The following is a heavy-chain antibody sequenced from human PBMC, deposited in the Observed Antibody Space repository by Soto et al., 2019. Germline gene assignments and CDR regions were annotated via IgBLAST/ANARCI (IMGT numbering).Heavy chain of an antibody. V-gene: IGHV3-7*04. CDR1: GFSFSSYW. D-gene: IGHD3-16*01. J-gene: IGHJ5*02. CDR2: INQDGSDI. CDR3: LRDGGLT. Sequence: EVPLVESGGDLVQPGGSLRLSCAASGFSFSSYWMSWVRQAPGKGLEWVAHINQDGSDIYYVDSVKGRFTISRDNTKNSLFLQMNSLRAEDTAVYYCLRDGGLTWGQGTLVTVSS.